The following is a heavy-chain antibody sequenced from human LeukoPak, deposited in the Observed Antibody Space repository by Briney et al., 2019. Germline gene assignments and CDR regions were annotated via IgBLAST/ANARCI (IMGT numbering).Heavy chain of an antibody. V-gene: IGHV3-7*01. D-gene: IGHD6-19*01. Sequence: GGSLRLSCAASGFTFSSYWMSWVRQAPGKGLEWVANINQDGSEKYYVDSVKGRFTISRDNAKNSLYLQMNSLRAEDTAVYYCARGEGLARGSGWYRGSYFDYWGQGTLVTVSS. CDR1: GFTFSSYW. CDR3: ARGEGLARGSGWYRGSYFDY. J-gene: IGHJ4*02. CDR2: INQDGSEK.